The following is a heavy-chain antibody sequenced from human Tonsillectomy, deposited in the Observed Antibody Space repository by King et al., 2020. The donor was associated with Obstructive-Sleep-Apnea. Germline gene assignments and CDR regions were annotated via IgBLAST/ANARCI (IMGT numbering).Heavy chain of an antibody. V-gene: IGHV3-13*01. CDR2: IGTAGDT. CDR1: GFTFSSYD. Sequence: QLVQSGGGLVQPGGSLRLSCAASGFTFSSYDMHWVRQTTGKGLDWVSAIGTAGDTYYPGSVKGRFTISRENAKNSLYLQMNSLRAGDTAVYYCARANPRYCSSTTCYEFDYWGQGTLVTVSS. D-gene: IGHD2-2*01. CDR3: ARANPRYCSSTTCYEFDY. J-gene: IGHJ4*02.